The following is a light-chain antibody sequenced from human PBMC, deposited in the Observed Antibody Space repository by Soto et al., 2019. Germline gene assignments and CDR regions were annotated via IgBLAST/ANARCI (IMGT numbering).Light chain of an antibody. J-gene: IGKJ1*01. CDR1: QGVSSSY. CDR2: ATS. V-gene: IGKV3D-20*02. CDR3: HQRSSWPQS. Sequence: EIVLTQSPGTLSLSPWEIATLSCRASQGVSSSYLAWYQQKPVQAPRLLIYATSSRATGIPDRFSGSGSGTDFTLTISSLEPEDFAVYYCHQRSSWPQSFGQGTKVDIK.